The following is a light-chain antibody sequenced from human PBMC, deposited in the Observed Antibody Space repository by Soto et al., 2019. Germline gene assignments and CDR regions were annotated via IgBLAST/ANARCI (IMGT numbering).Light chain of an antibody. CDR3: QQSYSTPRLT. Sequence: DIKMTQSPSSLSASVGDRVTITCRASQSISSYLNWYQQKPGKAPKLLIYAASSLQSGVPSRFSGSGSGTDFTLTISSLQPEDFATYYCQQSYSTPRLTFGPGTKVDIK. V-gene: IGKV1-39*01. CDR2: AAS. J-gene: IGKJ3*01. CDR1: QSISSY.